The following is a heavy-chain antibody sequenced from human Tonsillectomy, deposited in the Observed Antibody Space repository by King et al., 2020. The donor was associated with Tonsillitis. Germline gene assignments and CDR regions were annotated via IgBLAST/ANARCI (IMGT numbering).Heavy chain of an antibody. D-gene: IGHD3-10*01. V-gene: IGHV5-51*01. CDR1: GYSFSTYW. Sequence: DAQLVQSGAELKKPGQSLKISCKGSGYSFSTYWIGWVRQMPGKGLEWMGTIYPGDSDTRYSPSFQGQVTFSADKSISTAYLQCSSLRASDTAMYYCARQEGPNDKKKGSFEYWGQGTLVIVSS. J-gene: IGHJ4*02. CDR3: ARQEGPNDKKKGSFEY. CDR2: IYPGDSDT.